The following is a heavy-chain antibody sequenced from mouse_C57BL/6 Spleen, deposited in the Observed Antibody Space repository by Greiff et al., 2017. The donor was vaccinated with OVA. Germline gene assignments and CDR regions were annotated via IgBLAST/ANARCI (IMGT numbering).Heavy chain of an antibody. CDR3: ARVYYGVYYYAMDY. D-gene: IGHD1-1*01. CDR1: GFTFSDYY. J-gene: IGHJ4*01. V-gene: IGHV5-16*01. CDR2: INYDGSST. Sequence: EVQVVESEGGLVQPGSSMKLSCTASGFTFSDYYMAWVRQVPEKGLEWVANINYDGSSTYYLDSLKSRFIISRDNAKNILYLQMSSLKSEDTATYYCARVYYGVYYYAMDYWGQGTSVTVSS.